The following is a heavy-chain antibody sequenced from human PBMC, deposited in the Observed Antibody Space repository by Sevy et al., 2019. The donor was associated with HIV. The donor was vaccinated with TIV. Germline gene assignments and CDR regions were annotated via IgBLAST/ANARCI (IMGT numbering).Heavy chain of an antibody. CDR2: INHSGST. V-gene: IGHV4-34*01. D-gene: IGHD3-16*02. CDR3: ARVLADDYIWGSHRPKYYFDF. J-gene: IGHJ4*02. CDR1: GGSLSAYY. Sequence: SETLSLTCAVYGGSLSAYYWNWIRQPPGKGLEWIGEINHSGSTNYNPTLKSRVTMSVDTSKKQFSLKLSSVTAADTAVYYCARVLADDYIWGSHRPKYYFDFWGQGTLVTVSS.